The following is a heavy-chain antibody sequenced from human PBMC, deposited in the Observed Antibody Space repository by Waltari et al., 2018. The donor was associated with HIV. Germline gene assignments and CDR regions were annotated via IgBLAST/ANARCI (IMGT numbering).Heavy chain of an antibody. Sequence: QVHLVESGGGVVQPGRSLRLSCAASGFTFSSYAIHWVRQAPGKGLEWVALISYDGSNKYYAASVKGRFTISRDNSKNTLYLQMNSLRAEDTSVYYCARDTGYCSFGSCSYNWLDPWGQGTLVSVSS. CDR1: GFTFSSYA. CDR3: ARDTGYCSFGSCSYNWLDP. CDR2: ISYDGSNK. J-gene: IGHJ5*02. D-gene: IGHD2-15*01. V-gene: IGHV3-30*01.